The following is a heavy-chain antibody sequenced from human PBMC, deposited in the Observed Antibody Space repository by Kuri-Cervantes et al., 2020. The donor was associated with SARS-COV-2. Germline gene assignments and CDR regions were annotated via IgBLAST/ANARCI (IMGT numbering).Heavy chain of an antibody. D-gene: IGHD3-22*01. Sequence: LSLTWAAPGFTFSSYEMNWVRQAPGKGLEWVSYISSSGSTIYYADSVKGRFTISRDNAKNSLFLQMNSLRAEDTAVYYCAKVGPGLYDSSGLSPDAFDIWGQGTMVTVSS. J-gene: IGHJ3*02. CDR2: ISSSGSTI. V-gene: IGHV3-48*03. CDR3: AKVGPGLYDSSGLSPDAFDI. CDR1: GFTFSSYE.